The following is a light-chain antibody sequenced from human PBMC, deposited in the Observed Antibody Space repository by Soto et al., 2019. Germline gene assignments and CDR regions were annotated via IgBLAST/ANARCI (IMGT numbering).Light chain of an antibody. V-gene: IGKV3-20*01. CDR2: GAS. J-gene: IGKJ2*01. CDR3: QQYSSSPLYT. CDR1: QSISSNY. Sequence: DSVLTQAPGTLSLSPGERATLSCRASQSISSNYLAWYQQKPGQPPRLLIYGASSRATGIPDRFSGSGSGTDFTLTISRLEPEDFAVYYCQQYSSSPLYTFGQGTKLEIK.